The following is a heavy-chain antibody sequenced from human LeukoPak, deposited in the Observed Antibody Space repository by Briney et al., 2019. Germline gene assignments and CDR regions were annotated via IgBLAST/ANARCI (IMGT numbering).Heavy chain of an antibody. J-gene: IGHJ5*02. D-gene: IGHD6-13*01. CDR3: ARGHIAAAGTNWFDP. Sequence: PGGSLRLSCAASGFTFSSYAMSWVRQAPGKGLEWVSAISGSGGSTYYADSVKGRFTISRDNSKNTLYLQMNSLRPEDTAVYYCARGHIAAAGTNWFDPWGQGTLVTVSS. CDR1: GFTFSSYA. V-gene: IGHV3-23*01. CDR2: ISGSGGST.